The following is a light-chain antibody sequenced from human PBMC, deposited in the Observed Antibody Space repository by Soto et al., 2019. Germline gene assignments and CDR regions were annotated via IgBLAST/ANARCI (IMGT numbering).Light chain of an antibody. CDR1: NSNIGRNA. Sequence: QSVLTQPPSASGTPGQRVTISCSGSNSNIGRNAVKWYQQFPGTAPKLLIYGNHQRPSGVPDRFSASKSGTSASLAISGLQSEDAATYYCAAWDDSRNGPWVFGGGTKVTVL. J-gene: IGLJ3*02. CDR2: GNH. CDR3: AAWDDSRNGPWV. V-gene: IGLV1-44*01.